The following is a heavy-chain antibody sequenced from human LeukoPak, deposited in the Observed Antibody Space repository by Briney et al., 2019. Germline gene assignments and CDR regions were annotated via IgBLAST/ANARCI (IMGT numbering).Heavy chain of an antibody. V-gene: IGHV5-51*01. CDR3: ARAIGTSQFYFYYGMDV. CDR1: GYSFTSYW. D-gene: IGHD2-2*01. J-gene: IGHJ6*02. CDR2: IYAGDSDT. Sequence: GESLKISCKGSGYSFTSYWIGWVRQMPGKGLAWMGTIYAGDSDTRYSPSFQGQVTISVDKSISTAYLQWSSLQASDTAMYYCARAIGTSQFYFYYGMDVWGQGTTVTVSS.